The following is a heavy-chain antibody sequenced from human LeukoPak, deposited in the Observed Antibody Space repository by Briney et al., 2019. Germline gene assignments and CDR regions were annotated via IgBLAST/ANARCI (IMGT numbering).Heavy chain of an antibody. D-gene: IGHD2-2*01. J-gene: IGHJ4*02. CDR3: AREGPSDFDS. V-gene: IGHV3-21*01. CDR1: GFTFSSYS. CDR2: ISSSSSYI. Sequence: KPGGSLRLSCAASGFTFSSYSMNWVRQAPGKGLEWVSSISSSSSYIYYADSVKGRFTISRDNAKNSLYLQMNSLRAEDTAVYYCAREGPSDFDSWGQGTLITVSS.